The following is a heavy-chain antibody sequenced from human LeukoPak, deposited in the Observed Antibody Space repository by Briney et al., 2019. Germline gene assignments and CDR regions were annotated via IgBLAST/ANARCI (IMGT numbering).Heavy chain of an antibody. CDR3: ARDRYYYGSESYHSSLGNYYYYGMDV. CDR1: GFTFNNYG. Sequence: GGSLRLSCAASGFTFNNYGMHWVRQAPGKGLEWVAIISYDGRNRYYADSVRGRFTISRDNSKKNLYLQMSSLGAEDTAVYFCARDRYYYGSESYHSSLGNYYYYGMDVWGKGTTVTVSS. CDR2: ISYDGRNR. D-gene: IGHD3-10*01. J-gene: IGHJ6*04. V-gene: IGHV3-30*03.